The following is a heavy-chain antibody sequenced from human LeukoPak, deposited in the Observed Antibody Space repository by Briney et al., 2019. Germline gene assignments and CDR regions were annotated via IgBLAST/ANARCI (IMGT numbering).Heavy chain of an antibody. CDR2: IYYSGST. CDR3: AAEDIATAALDY. Sequence: SETLSLTCTVSGGSISSYYWSWIRQPPGKGLEWIGCIYYSGSTSYNPSLKSRVTMSVDTSKNQFSLKLSSVTAADTAVYYCAAEDIATAALDYWGQGTLVTVSS. J-gene: IGHJ4*02. CDR1: GGSISSYY. D-gene: IGHD6-13*01. V-gene: IGHV4-59*01.